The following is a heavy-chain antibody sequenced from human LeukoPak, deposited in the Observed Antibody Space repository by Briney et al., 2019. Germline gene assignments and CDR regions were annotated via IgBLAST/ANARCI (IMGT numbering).Heavy chain of an antibody. V-gene: IGHV3-23*01. J-gene: IGHJ4*02. CDR1: GFTFSSYE. Sequence: GGSLRLSCAASGFTFSSYEMNWVRQAPGKGLEWVSAISGSGGSTYYADSVKGRFTISRDNSKNTLYLQMNSLRAEDTAVYYCASEYSSSSVGYFDYWGQGTLVTVSS. D-gene: IGHD6-6*01. CDR3: ASEYSSSSVGYFDY. CDR2: ISGSGGST.